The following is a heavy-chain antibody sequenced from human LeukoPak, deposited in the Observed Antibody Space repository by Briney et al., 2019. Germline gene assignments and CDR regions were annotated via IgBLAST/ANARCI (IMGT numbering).Heavy chain of an antibody. CDR1: GGSISSSSYY. J-gene: IGHJ5*02. CDR3: AREGTTGTTWKSRYNWFDP. Sequence: SETLSLTCTVSGGSISSSSYYWGWIRQPPGKGLEWIGSIYYSGSTYYNPSLKSRVTISVDTSKNQFSLKLSSVTAADTAVYYCAREGTTGTTWKSRYNWFDPWGQGTLVTVSS. D-gene: IGHD1-1*01. CDR2: IYYSGST. V-gene: IGHV4-39*07.